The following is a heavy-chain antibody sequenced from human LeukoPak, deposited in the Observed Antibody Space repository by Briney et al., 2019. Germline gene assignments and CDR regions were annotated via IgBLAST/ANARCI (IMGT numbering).Heavy chain of an antibody. D-gene: IGHD3-22*01. CDR2: VDPSDSYI. V-gene: IGHV5-10-1*01. Sequence: GESLKISCKGSGYSFTSYWISWVRQMPGKGLEWMGRVDPSDSYINCSPSFQGHVTISADKSISTAYLQWSSLKASDTAMYYCARLGSAYPHDYWGQGTLVTVSS. CDR3: ARLGSAYPHDY. CDR1: GYSFTSYW. J-gene: IGHJ4*02.